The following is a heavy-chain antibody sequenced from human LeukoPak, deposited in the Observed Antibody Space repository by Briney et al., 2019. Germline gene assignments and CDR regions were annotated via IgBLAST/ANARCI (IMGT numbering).Heavy chain of an antibody. Sequence: QSGGSLRLSCAASGFTFSTFAMIWVRQPPWKGLEWVSSIFPSGGEIHYADSVRGRFTISRDNSKSTLSLQMNSLRAEDTAVYYCAPPSGWSQAPNDYWGQGTLVTVSS. CDR2: IFPSGGEI. J-gene: IGHJ4*02. D-gene: IGHD6-19*01. CDR3: APPSGWSQAPNDY. CDR1: GFTFSTFA. V-gene: IGHV3-23*01.